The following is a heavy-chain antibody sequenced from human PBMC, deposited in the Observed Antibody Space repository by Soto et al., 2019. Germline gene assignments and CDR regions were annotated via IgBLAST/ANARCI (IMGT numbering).Heavy chain of an antibody. J-gene: IGHJ2*01. CDR3: ARDGYFDL. Sequence: EVQLVQSGAEVKKPGESLKISCKASGYSFTSYWIAWLRQMPGKGLEWIGIIYPGDSNIRYSPSFQGQVTISADKSISTASLQWSSLKASDTAMYYCARDGYFDLWGRGTLVTVSS. CDR2: IYPGDSNI. V-gene: IGHV5-51*03. CDR1: GYSFTSYW.